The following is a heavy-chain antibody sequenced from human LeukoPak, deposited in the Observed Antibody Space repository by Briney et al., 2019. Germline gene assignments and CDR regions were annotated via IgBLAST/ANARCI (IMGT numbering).Heavy chain of an antibody. J-gene: IGHJ4*02. CDR2: ISGSGGST. CDR3: AKDRIWSGYSKYYFDC. Sequence: GGSLRLSCAGPGFTFSSYAMNWVRQAPGKGLEWVSGISGSGGSTYYADSVKGRFTISRDNSKNTLYLQMNSLRAEDAAIYYCAKDRIWSGYSKYYFDCWGQGTLVTVSS. D-gene: IGHD3-3*01. CDR1: GFTFSSYA. V-gene: IGHV3-23*01.